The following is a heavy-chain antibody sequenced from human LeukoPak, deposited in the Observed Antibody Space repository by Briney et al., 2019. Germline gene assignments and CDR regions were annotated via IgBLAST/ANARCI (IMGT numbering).Heavy chain of an antibody. CDR1: GFTFSNYW. CDR3: VSGSLQSGYNFDY. J-gene: IGHJ4*02. CDR2: IKYDGSAT. D-gene: IGHD3-3*01. Sequence: GGSLRLSCAASGFTFSNYWMHWIRQVPGKGLVWVSHIKYDGSATNYADCVKGRFTISRDNAKNTLYLQMNSLRAEDTAVYYCVSGSLQSGYNFDYWGQGALVTVSS. V-gene: IGHV3-74*01.